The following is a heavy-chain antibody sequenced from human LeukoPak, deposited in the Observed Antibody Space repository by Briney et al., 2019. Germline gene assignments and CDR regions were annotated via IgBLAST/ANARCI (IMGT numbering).Heavy chain of an antibody. CDR2: IIPSDGFT. CDR3: ARDAPYGSSPGLGWFDP. V-gene: IGHV1-46*01. Sequence: GASVKVSCKASGYTFSTYYVHWVRQAPGQGLEWMGMIIPSDGFTSYAQKFQGRVTMTRDMSTSTVYMELSSLRSEDTAVYYCARDAPYGSSPGLGWFDPWGQGTLVTVSS. CDR1: GYTFSTYY. D-gene: IGHD2-15*01. J-gene: IGHJ5*02.